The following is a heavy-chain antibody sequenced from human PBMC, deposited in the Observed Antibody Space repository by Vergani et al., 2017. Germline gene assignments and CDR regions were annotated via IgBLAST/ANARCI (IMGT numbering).Heavy chain of an antibody. CDR1: GAAIKDFY. D-gene: IGHD6-19*01. CDR2: IYYSGST. J-gene: IGHJ4*02. Sequence: QVQLQESGPGLVKPSETLSLTCTVSGAAIKDFYWSWFRQPPGKGLEWIGYIYYSGSTNYNPSLKSRVTISVDTSKNQFSLKLSSVTAADTAVYYCARVSVEYFDYWGQGTLVTVSS. V-gene: IGHV4-59*01. CDR3: ARVSVEYFDY.